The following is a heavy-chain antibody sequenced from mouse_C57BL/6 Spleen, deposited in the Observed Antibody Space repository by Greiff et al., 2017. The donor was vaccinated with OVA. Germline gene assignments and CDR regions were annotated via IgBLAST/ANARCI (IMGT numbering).Heavy chain of an antibody. CDR3: ARRGSDLYYFDD. Sequence: QVQLQQPGAELVMPGASVKLSCKASGYTFTSYWMHWVKQRPGQGLEWIGEIDPSASYTNYNQKFKGKSTLTVDKSSSTAYMQLSSMTSEDSAVYDCARRGSDLYYFDDWGQGTTLTVSS. CDR1: GYTFTSYW. J-gene: IGHJ2*01. V-gene: IGHV1-69*01. CDR2: IDPSASYT.